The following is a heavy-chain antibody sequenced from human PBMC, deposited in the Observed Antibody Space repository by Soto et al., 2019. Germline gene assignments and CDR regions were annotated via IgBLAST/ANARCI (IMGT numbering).Heavy chain of an antibody. J-gene: IGHJ5*02. CDR1: GFTFSSYA. CDR3: AKDCGYGAYEGRFDP. D-gene: IGHD4-17*01. V-gene: IGHV3-23*01. Sequence: GESLKISCAASGFTFSSYAMSWVRQAPGKGLEWVSAISGSGGSTYYADSVKGRFTISRDNSKNTLYLQMNSLRAEDTAVYYCAKDCGYGAYEGRFDPWGQGTLVTVSS. CDR2: ISGSGGST.